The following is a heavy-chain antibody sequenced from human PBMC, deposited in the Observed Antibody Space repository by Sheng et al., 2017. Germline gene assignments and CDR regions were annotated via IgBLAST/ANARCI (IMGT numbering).Heavy chain of an antibody. CDR3: ARVGLHYEKDDFDL. V-gene: IGHV3-23*01. Sequence: EVKLLESGGGLVQPGGSLRVSCAASGFAFTRHPMSWIRQAPGKGLEWVAAISDSGDSTDFANSVRGRFTISRDNSRNMVYLRMNSLRAEDTALYYCARVGLHYEKDDFDLWGQGTLVTVSS. D-gene: IGHD3-3*01. J-gene: IGHJ3*01. CDR1: GFAFTRHP. CDR2: ISDSGDST.